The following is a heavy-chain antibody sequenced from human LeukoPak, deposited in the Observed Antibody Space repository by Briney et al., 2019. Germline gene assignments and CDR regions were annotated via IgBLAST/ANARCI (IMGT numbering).Heavy chain of an antibody. J-gene: IGHJ4*02. D-gene: IGHD1-26*01. CDR1: GFAFSTYG. CDR2: IRHVGSNE. V-gene: IGHV3-30*02. Sequence: PGGSLRLSCAASGFAFSTYGMHWVRQAPGKGLEWVAFIRHVGSNEYYADSVKGRFTISRDNSKNTLYLQMNSLRAEDTAVCYCANEAWELLHWGQGTLVTVSP. CDR3: ANEAWELLH.